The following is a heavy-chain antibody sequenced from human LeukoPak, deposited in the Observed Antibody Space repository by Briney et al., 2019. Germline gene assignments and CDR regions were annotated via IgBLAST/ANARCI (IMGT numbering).Heavy chain of an antibody. J-gene: IGHJ4*02. Sequence: GESLKISCKGSGYSFTSYWIGWVRQMPGKGLESMGIIYPGDSDARYSPSFQGQVTISADKSISTAYLQWSSLKASDTAMYFCARRASSWWFDYWGQGTLVTVSS. CDR1: GYSFTSYW. CDR3: ARRASSWWFDY. CDR2: IYPGDSDA. D-gene: IGHD6-13*01. V-gene: IGHV5-51*03.